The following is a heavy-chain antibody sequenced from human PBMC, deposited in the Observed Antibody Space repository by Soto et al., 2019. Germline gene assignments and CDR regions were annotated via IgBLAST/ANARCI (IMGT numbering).Heavy chain of an antibody. Sequence: QVHLVQSGAEVKKPGSSVKVSCKASGGSFNSHAFSWVRQAPGQGLEWLGGVIPNFTSAHYAQKFQGRVTITADESSSTIYMELSRLTPEDTAVYYCAKTTGATYISHGMDVWGPGTTVTVSS. CDR1: GGSFNSHA. CDR2: VIPNFTSA. J-gene: IGHJ6*02. V-gene: IGHV1-69*01. D-gene: IGHD5-12*01. CDR3: AKTTGATYISHGMDV.